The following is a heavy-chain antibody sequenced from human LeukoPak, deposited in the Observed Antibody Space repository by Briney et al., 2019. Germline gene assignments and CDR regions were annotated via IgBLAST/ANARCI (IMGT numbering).Heavy chain of an antibody. CDR3: ASSGVGASSYFDY. CDR1: GYTFTGYY. V-gene: IGHV1-2*02. CDR2: INPNSGGT. J-gene: IGHJ4*02. D-gene: IGHD1-26*01. Sequence: ASVKVSCKASGYTFTGYYMHWVRQAPGQGLERMGWINPNSGGTNYAQKFQGRVTMTRDKSISTAYMELSRLRSDDTAVYYCASSGVGASSYFDYWGQGTLVTVSS.